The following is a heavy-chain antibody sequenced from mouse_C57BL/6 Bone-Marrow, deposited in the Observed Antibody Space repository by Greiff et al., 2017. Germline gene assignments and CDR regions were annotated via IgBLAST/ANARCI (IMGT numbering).Heavy chain of an antibody. Sequence: EVKLEESGGDLVKPGGSLKLSCAASGFTFSSYGMSWVRQTPDKRLEWVATISSCGSYTYYPDSVKGRFTISRDNAKNTLYLQMSSLKSEDTAVYYCARLPITTVVGFDYWGQGTTLTVSS. J-gene: IGHJ2*01. CDR3: ARLPITTVVGFDY. CDR2: ISSCGSYT. CDR1: GFTFSSYG. V-gene: IGHV5-6*02. D-gene: IGHD1-1*01.